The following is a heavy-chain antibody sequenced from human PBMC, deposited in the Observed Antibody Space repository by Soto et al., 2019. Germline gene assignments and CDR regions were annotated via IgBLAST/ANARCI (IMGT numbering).Heavy chain of an antibody. Sequence: QVQLVDSGGGVVQPGRSLRLACAVSGFTFSSYVMHWVRQAPGKGLEWVAGIWFEGSNKYYADSVKGRFTISRDNYKNTLYLQKNSRRAEDTAVYYCARDSSSWYPPYYYYYMDVWGKGTTVTVSS. D-gene: IGHD6-13*01. J-gene: IGHJ6*03. V-gene: IGHV3-33*01. CDR1: GFTFSSYV. CDR3: ARDSSSWYPPYYYYYMDV. CDR2: IWFEGSNK.